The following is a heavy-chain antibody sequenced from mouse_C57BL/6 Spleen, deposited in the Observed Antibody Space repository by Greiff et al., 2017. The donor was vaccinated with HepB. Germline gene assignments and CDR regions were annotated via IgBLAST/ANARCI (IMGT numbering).Heavy chain of an antibody. D-gene: IGHD2-2*01. V-gene: IGHV1-80*01. CDR3: ARSGGYNSYYFDY. Sequence: QVQLQQSGAELVKPGASVKISCKASGYAFSSYWMNWVKQRPGKGLEWIGQIYPGDGDTNYNGKFKGKATLTADKSSSTAYMQLSSLTSEDSAVYFCARSGGYNSYYFDYWGQGTTLTVSS. J-gene: IGHJ2*01. CDR2: IYPGDGDT. CDR1: GYAFSSYW.